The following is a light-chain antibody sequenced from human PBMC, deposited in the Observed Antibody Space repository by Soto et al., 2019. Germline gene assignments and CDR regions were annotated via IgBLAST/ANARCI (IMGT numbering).Light chain of an antibody. V-gene: IGLV2-14*03. CDR3: SSWTSSTTQV. CDR2: EVN. J-gene: IGLJ3*02. CDR1: SSDVGGFDF. Sequence: QSALTQPASVSGSLGQSITISCTGTSSDVGGFDFVSWYQQHPGKAPKLMIYEVNNRPSGVSNRFSASKSGNTASLTISGLQAEGEADYYCSSWTSSTTQVLGGGTKLTVL.